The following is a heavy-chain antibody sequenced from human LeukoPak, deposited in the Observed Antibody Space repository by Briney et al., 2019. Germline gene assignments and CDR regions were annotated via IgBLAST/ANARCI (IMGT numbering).Heavy chain of an antibody. J-gene: IGHJ5*02. D-gene: IGHD3-22*01. CDR3: ARGRRNYYDSSGYHWES. V-gene: IGHV4-34*01. Sequence: PSETLSLTCAVYGGSFSVYYWSWIRQPPGKGLEWIGEINHSGSTNYNPSLKSRVTISVDTSKNQFSLKLSSVTAADTAVYYCARGRRNYYDSSGYHWESWGQGTLVTVSS. CDR1: GGSFSVYY. CDR2: INHSGST.